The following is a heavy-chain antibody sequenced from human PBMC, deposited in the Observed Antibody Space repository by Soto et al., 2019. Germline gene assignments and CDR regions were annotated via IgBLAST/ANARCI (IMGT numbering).Heavy chain of an antibody. Sequence: GASVKVSCKASGYTFTDYYLHWLRQSPGQGFEWMGWIGPKSGGTNYAKKFQGWVTMTRDTSINTVYMELSSLKSDDTAVYYCVREAAMVPRPANAFDIWGQGTMVTVSS. CDR2: IGPKSGGT. CDR1: GYTFTDYY. D-gene: IGHD5-18*01. V-gene: IGHV1-2*04. J-gene: IGHJ3*02. CDR3: VREAAMVPRPANAFDI.